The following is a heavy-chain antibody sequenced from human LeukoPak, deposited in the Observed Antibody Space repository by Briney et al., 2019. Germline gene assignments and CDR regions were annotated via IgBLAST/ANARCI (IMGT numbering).Heavy chain of an antibody. J-gene: IGHJ5*02. Sequence: ASVKVSCKASGYTFTTYDINWVRQATGQGVEWMGWMNPNSGNTGYTQKFQGRVTMTRNTSISTAYMELSSLRSEDTAAYYCARGRGSGHKENWFDPWGQGTLVTVSS. V-gene: IGHV1-8*01. D-gene: IGHD6-19*01. CDR1: GYTFTTYD. CDR3: ARGRGSGHKENWFDP. CDR2: MNPNSGNT.